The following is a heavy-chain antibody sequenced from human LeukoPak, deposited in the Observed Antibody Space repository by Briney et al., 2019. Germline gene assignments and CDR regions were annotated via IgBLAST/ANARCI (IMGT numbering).Heavy chain of an antibody. CDR1: GDSVSSTGSA. CDR2: TYYRSNWNS. V-gene: IGHV6-1*01. CDR3: ARDLHFALDY. Sequence: SQTLSLTCAISGDSVSSTGSAWNWIRQSPSRGLEWLGRTYYRSNWNSDYAVSVKSRITISPDTSKNLFSLQLSSVTPEDPALYFCARDLHFALDYWGQGTLVTVAS. J-gene: IGHJ4*02. D-gene: IGHD2/OR15-2a*01.